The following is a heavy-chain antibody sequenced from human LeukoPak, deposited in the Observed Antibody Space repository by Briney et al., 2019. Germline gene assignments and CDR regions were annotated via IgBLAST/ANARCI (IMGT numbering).Heavy chain of an antibody. CDR2: ISSSGSPI. V-gene: IGHV3-48*03. D-gene: IGHD1-1*01. Sequence: GGSLRLSCATSGFTFTTYEMNWVRQAPGKGLEWVSFISSSGSPIYYADSVKGRFTISRDNAKNSVYLQMNNMRAEDTAVYYCARSWKAGGWGQGTLVTVSS. J-gene: IGHJ4*02. CDR3: ARSWKAGG. CDR1: GFTFTTYE.